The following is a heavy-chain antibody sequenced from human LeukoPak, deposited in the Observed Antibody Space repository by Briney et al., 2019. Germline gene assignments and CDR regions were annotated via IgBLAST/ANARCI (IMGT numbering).Heavy chain of an antibody. CDR3: ARGGTYYYDNSGINWFDP. V-gene: IGHV1-2*02. CDR2: INPNSGGT. Sequence: ASVKVSRKASGYTLTGYYMHWVRQAPGQGLEWMGWINPNSGGTNYAQKLQGRVTMTTDTSTSTAYMELRSLRSDDTAVYYCARGGTYYYDNSGINWFDPWGQGTLVTVSS. CDR1: GYTLTGYY. J-gene: IGHJ5*02. D-gene: IGHD3-22*01.